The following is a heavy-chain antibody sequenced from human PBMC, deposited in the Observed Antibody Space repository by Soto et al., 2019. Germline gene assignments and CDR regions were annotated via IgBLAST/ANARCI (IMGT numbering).Heavy chain of an antibody. V-gene: IGHV5-10-1*01. D-gene: IGHD3-22*01. CDR2: IDPSDSYT. J-gene: IGHJ3*02. CDR3: ARHLPAYYDSSGYYLVEAFDI. CDR1: GYSFTSYW. Sequence: GESLKISCKGSGYSFTSYWISWVRQMPGKGLEWMGRIDPSDSYTNYSPSFQGHVTISADKSISTAYLQWSSLKASDTAMYYCARHLPAYYDSSGYYLVEAFDIWGQGTMVTVSS.